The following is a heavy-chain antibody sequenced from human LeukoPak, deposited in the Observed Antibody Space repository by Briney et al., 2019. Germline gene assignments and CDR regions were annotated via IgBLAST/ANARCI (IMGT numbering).Heavy chain of an antibody. CDR2: IKEDGSER. CDR3: VNRAWLDF. V-gene: IGHV3-7*01. J-gene: IGHJ4*02. CDR1: GFMFSSYW. Sequence: GGPLRLSCAASGFMFSSYWMSWVRQAPGKGLEWVANIKEDGSERHYVDSVEGRFTISRDNAKNSLSLQMDSLRAEDTAVYYCVNRAWLDFWGQGTLVAVSS.